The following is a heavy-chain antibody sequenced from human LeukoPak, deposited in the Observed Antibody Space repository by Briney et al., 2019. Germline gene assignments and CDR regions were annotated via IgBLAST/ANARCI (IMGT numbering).Heavy chain of an antibody. CDR1: GYTFTSYD. Sequence: GASVKVSCKTSGYTFTSYDISWVRQSPGQEPEWLGWINTNNGNTHYAQSLQDRVTLTTDTSTSTAYMELRGLKSDDTSTYYCARGVSGVTPPWAQGTLVIVSS. CDR3: ARGVSGVTPP. D-gene: IGHD3-10*01. J-gene: IGHJ5*02. V-gene: IGHV1-18*01. CDR2: INTNNGNT.